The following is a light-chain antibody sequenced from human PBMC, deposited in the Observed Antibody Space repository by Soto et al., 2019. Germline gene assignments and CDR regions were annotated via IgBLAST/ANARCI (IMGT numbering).Light chain of an antibody. V-gene: IGLV1-44*01. CDR1: SSNIGSNT. J-gene: IGLJ1*01. CDR3: AAWDDRLAVYV. CDR2: STS. Sequence: QSVLTQPPSASGTPGQIVAISGSGSSSNIGSNTVTWYQQLPGTAPKLLIYSTSQRSSGVPGRFSGSKSVASASLSISGLQSEDEADYYCAAWDDRLAVYVFGTGTKVTVL.